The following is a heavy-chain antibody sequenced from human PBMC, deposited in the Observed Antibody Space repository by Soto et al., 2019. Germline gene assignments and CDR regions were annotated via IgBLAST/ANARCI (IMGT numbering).Heavy chain of an antibody. CDR1: GGSISSNY. V-gene: IGHV4-59*08. J-gene: IGHJ5*02. Sequence: QVQLQESGPGLVKPSETLSLTCTVSGGSISSNYWSWIRQPPGKGLEWIGYISYSGSTNYNPSLESRVTRSVDTAKKQFALRLGSVHAADTAVYFCAGRGLDNWFDPWGQGTLVTVSS. CDR2: ISYSGST. D-gene: IGHD6-19*01. CDR3: AGRGLDNWFDP.